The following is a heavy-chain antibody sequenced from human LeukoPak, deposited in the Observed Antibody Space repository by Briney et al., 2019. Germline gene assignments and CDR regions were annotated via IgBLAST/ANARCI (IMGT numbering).Heavy chain of an antibody. CDR2: ISWNSGSI. V-gene: IGHV3-9*01. Sequence: GGSLRLSCAASGFTFDYYAMHWVRQVPGKGLEGVSGISWNSGSIGYADSVKGRFTISRDNAKNSLYLQMYSLRAEDTALYYCASASAVAGIRRYYYYGMDVWGQGTTVTVSS. CDR1: GFTFDYYA. CDR3: ASASAVAGIRRYYYYGMDV. D-gene: IGHD6-19*01. J-gene: IGHJ6*02.